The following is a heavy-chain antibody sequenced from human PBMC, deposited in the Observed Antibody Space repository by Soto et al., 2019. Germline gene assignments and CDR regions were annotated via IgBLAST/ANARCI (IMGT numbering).Heavy chain of an antibody. CDR1: GFTFSSYW. CDR3: ARSRGSGGVEYNMVV. V-gene: IGHV3-74*01. D-gene: IGHD3-16*01. Sequence: EVQLVESGGGLVQPGGSLRLSCAASGFTFSSYWMLWVRQGPGEGLVWVSRIMSDGSGTTYADSVKGRFKISRDNAKNTLYLQINSLRSDDTAVYHCARSRGSGGVEYNMVVWGQGTTVTVSS. CDR2: IMSDGSGT. J-gene: IGHJ6*02.